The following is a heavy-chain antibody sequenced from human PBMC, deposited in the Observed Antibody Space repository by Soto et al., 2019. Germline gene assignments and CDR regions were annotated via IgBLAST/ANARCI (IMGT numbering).Heavy chain of an antibody. CDR3: ARSLRNDLFDY. CDR1: GGSVSRYF. CDR2: IYYTGST. Sequence: SETLSLTCTVSGGSVSRYFWGWIRQPPGKGLELIGYIYYTGSTNYHPSLKNRVTISVDTSQNQFSLKLNSVTAADTAVYFCARSLRNDLFDYWGQGALVTDSS. D-gene: IGHD3-16*01. J-gene: IGHJ4*02. V-gene: IGHV4-59*02.